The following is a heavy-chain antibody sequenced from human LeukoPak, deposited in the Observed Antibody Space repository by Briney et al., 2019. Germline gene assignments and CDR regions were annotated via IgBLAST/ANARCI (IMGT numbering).Heavy chain of an antibody. CDR3: VSSYCSGGSCYSASGY. D-gene: IGHD2-15*01. CDR1: GFTFSSYW. V-gene: IGHV3-74*01. J-gene: IGHJ4*02. Sequence: GGSLRLSCAASGFTFSSYWMHWVRQAPGKGLVWVSRINNDGSSTSYADSVKGRFTISRDDAKNTLYLQMNSLRAEDTAVYYCVSSYCSGGSCYSASGYWGQGTLVTVSS. CDR2: INNDGSST.